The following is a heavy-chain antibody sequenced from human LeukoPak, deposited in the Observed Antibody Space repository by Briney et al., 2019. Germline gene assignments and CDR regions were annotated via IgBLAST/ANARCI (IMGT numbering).Heavy chain of an antibody. J-gene: IGHJ6*02. Sequence: SETLSLTCTVSGGSISSYYWSWIRQPPGKGLEWIGYIYCSGSTNYNPSLKSRVTISVDTSKNQFSLKLSSVTAADTAVYYCARGASSWYYYYYGMDVWGQGTTVTVSS. CDR3: ARGASSWYYYYYGMDV. V-gene: IGHV4-59*01. CDR1: GGSISSYY. D-gene: IGHD6-13*01. CDR2: IYCSGST.